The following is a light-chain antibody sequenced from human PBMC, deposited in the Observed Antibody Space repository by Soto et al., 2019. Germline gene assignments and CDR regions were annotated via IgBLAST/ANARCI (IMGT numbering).Light chain of an antibody. V-gene: IGKV1-5*03. CDR1: QSFSTW. CDR3: QQYNFYWT. Sequence: DIQITQSPSTLSASVGDRVTITCRASQSFSTWLAWYQQKPGKAPKLLIYKTSTLESGVTSRFSGSGSGTEFTLTISSLQPDDFATYYCQQYNFYWTFGQGTKVEIK. CDR2: KTS. J-gene: IGKJ1*01.